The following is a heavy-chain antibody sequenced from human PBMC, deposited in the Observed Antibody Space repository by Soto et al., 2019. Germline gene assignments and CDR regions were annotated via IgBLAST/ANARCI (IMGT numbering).Heavy chain of an antibody. CDR1: GFTFSSYA. CDR3: AKDNAPAYDILTGYYYFDY. CDR2: ISGSGGST. J-gene: IGHJ4*02. V-gene: IGHV3-23*01. D-gene: IGHD3-9*01. Sequence: PGGSLRLSCAASGFTFSSYAMSWVRQAPGKGLEWVSAISGSGGSTYYADSVKGRFTISRDNSKNTLYLQMNSLRAEDTAVYYCAKDNAPAYDILTGYYYFDYWGQGTLVTVSS.